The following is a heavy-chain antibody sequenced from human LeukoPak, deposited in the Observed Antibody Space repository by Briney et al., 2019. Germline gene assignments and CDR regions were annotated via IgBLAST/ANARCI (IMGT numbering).Heavy chain of an antibody. CDR3: ARDSGIAAADYYYYYGMDV. J-gene: IGHJ6*02. CDR2: IKQDGSEK. Sequence: GGSLRLSCAASGFTFRNYAMNWVRQAPGKGLEWVANIKQDGSEKYYVDSVKGRFTISRDNAKNSLYLQMNSLRAEDTAVYYCARDSGIAAADYYYYYGMDVWGQGTTVTVSS. CDR1: GFTFRNYA. D-gene: IGHD6-13*01. V-gene: IGHV3-7*01.